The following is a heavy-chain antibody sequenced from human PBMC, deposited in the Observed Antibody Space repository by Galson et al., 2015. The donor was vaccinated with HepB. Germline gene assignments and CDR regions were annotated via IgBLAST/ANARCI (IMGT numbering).Heavy chain of an antibody. CDR1: GFIFSNAW. J-gene: IGHJ4*02. Sequence: SLRLSCAASGFIFSNAWMSWVRQAPGKGLEWVGRIKSKSDGGTTDYAAHVKGRFTISRDDSKNTLYLQMNSLKTEDTAVYYCTTEVDAGFDYWGQGTLVTVSP. CDR3: TTEVDAGFDY. CDR2: IKSKSDGGTT. V-gene: IGHV3-15*01.